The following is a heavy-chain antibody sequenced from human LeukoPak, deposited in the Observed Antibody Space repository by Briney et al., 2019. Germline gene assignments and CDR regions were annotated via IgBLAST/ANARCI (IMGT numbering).Heavy chain of an antibody. CDR1: GFTFSDYS. V-gene: IGHV3-48*02. J-gene: IGHJ4*02. Sequence: GGSLRLSCAASGFTFSDYSMNWVRQAPGKGLEWVSYFSTRSSTISYADSVKGRFAISRDNAKNSLYLQMNSLRDEDTAVYYCARVNYYDSSGLDYWGQGTLVTVSS. D-gene: IGHD3-22*01. CDR2: FSTRSSTI. CDR3: ARVNYYDSSGLDY.